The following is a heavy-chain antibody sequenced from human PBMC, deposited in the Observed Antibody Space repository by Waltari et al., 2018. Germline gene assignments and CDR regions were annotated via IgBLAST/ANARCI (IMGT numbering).Heavy chain of an antibody. D-gene: IGHD1-1*01. J-gene: IGHJ3*01. Sequence: QVHLQESGPGLVKPSETLSLTCTVSGGSMSGNYWNWIRQPAAKGLEYIGRVFTSGTTNYNPSLKSRVSMSIDTSKGQFSLHLTSVTAADTAVYYCARAQERRDAFDFLGKGTMVTVSS. CDR3: ARAQERRDAFDF. CDR1: GGSMSGNY. CDR2: VFTSGTT. V-gene: IGHV4-4*07.